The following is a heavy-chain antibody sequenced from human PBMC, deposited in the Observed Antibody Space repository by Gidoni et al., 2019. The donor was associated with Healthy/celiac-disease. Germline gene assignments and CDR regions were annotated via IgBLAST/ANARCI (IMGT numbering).Heavy chain of an antibody. CDR1: GFNFDDYA. Sequence: EVQLVESGGGLVQPGRSLRLSCAASGFNFDDYALHWVLQAPGKGLEWVSGISWNSGTIGYADSVKGRFTISRDNAKNSLYLQMNSLRADDTAFYYCVKDTRRDSSGTPDYWGQGTLVTVSS. CDR3: VKDTRRDSSGTPDY. D-gene: IGHD3-22*01. J-gene: IGHJ4*02. CDR2: ISWNSGTI. V-gene: IGHV3-9*01.